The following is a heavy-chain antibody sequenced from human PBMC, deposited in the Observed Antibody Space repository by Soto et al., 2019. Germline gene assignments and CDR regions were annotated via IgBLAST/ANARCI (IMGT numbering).Heavy chain of an antibody. Sequence: QVQLQESGPGLVKPSQTLSLTCTVSGGSISSGDYYWSWIRQPPGKGLEWIGYIYYSGSTYYNPSLTSRVTISVDPSKSQFSLKLSSVTAADTAVYYCAREVVAASCWFDPWGQGTLVTVSS. CDR1: GGSISSGDYY. D-gene: IGHD2-15*01. CDR2: IYYSGST. CDR3: AREVVAASCWFDP. J-gene: IGHJ5*02. V-gene: IGHV4-30-4*01.